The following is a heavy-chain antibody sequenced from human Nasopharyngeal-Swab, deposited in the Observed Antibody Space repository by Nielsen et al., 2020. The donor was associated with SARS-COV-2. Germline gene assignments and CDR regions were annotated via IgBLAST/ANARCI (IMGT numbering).Heavy chain of an antibody. Sequence: SVKVSCKVSGGNFNNYAVSWVRQSPGHGLEWMGGIIPKFGTTNYAHKFQDRTTITADQSTRTAYMELSSLRSEDTAVYYCARGRYYYDSSPEDYFNYWGQGTLVTVSS. CDR1: GGNFNNYA. CDR2: IIPKFGTT. D-gene: IGHD3-22*01. V-gene: IGHV1-69*13. J-gene: IGHJ4*02. CDR3: ARGRYYYDSSPEDYFNY.